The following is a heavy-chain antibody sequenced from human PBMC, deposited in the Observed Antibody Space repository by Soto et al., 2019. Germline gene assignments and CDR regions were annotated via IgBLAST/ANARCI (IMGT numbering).Heavy chain of an antibody. CDR1: GGSISSGGYY. CDR2: INYSGST. V-gene: IGHV4-31*03. J-gene: IGHJ3*02. D-gene: IGHD3-10*01. CDR3: ARDPGELWFGDPRKGFYAFDI. Sequence: QVQLQESGPGLVKPSQTLSLTCTVSGGSISSGGYYWSWIRQHPGKGLEWIGYINYSGSTYYNPSLKSRVTISVDTSKNQFSLKLSSVTAADTAVYYCARDPGELWFGDPRKGFYAFDIWGQGTMVTVSS.